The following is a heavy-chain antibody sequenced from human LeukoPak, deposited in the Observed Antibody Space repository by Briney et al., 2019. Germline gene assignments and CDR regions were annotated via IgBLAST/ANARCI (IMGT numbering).Heavy chain of an antibody. CDR1: GYTFTSYG. Sequence: ASVKVCCKASGYTFTSYGISWVRQAPGQGLEWMGWISAYNGNTNYAQKLQGRVTMTTDTSTSTAYMELRSLRSDDTAVYYCARDLVSYYGSGSYYFDYWGQGTLVTVSS. CDR2: ISAYNGNT. D-gene: IGHD3-10*01. J-gene: IGHJ4*02. V-gene: IGHV1-18*01. CDR3: ARDLVSYYGSGSYYFDY.